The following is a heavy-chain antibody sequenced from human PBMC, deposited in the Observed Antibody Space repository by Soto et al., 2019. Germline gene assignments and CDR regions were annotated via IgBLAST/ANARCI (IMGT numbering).Heavy chain of an antibody. CDR2: ISAYNGNT. CDR3: ARADGWRRSFYYSGMDV. J-gene: IGHJ6*02. CDR1: GYTFTSYG. D-gene: IGHD2-2*03. V-gene: IGHV1-18*01. Sequence: QVQLVQSGAEVKKPGASVKVSCKASGYTFTSYGISWVRQAPGQGLEWMGWISAYNGNTNYAQKLQGRVTMTTDTSTRTAYMERRSLRSDVTAVYYCARADGWRRSFYYSGMDVWGQGTTVTVSS.